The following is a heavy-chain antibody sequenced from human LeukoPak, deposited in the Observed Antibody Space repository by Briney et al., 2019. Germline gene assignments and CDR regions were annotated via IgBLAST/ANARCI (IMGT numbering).Heavy chain of an antibody. D-gene: IGHD1-26*01. CDR2: IRSKANSYAT. CDR3: TRLVVGATMGDDY. J-gene: IGHJ4*02. Sequence: GGSLRLSCAASGFTFSGSAMHWVRQASGKGLEWVGRIRSKANSYATAYAASVKGRFTIYRDDSKNTAYLQMNSLKTEDTAAYYCTRLVVGATMGDDYWGQGTLVTVSS. CDR1: GFTFSGSA. V-gene: IGHV3-73*01.